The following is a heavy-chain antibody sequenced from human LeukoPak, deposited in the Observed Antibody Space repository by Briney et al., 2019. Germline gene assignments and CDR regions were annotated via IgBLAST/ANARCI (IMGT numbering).Heavy chain of an antibody. CDR2: IYVSGST. V-gene: IGHV4-61*02. CDR1: GSIRSGSYY. CDR3: AREGQQLVPPFDY. Sequence: SETLSLTCTVSGSIRSGSYYWSWIRQPAGKGLEWIGRIYVSGSTNYNPSLESRVTISVDTSKNQFSLKLTSLTAADTAVYYCAREGQQLVPPFDYWGQGTLVTVSS. D-gene: IGHD6-6*01. J-gene: IGHJ4*02.